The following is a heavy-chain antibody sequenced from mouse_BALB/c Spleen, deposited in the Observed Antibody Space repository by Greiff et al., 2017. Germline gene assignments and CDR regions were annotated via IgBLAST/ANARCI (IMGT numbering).Heavy chain of an antibody. J-gene: IGHJ4*01. CDR1: GFNIKDYY. D-gene: IGHD1-2*01. CDR3: NAFTTATMDY. CDR2: IDPENGDT. Sequence: EVQLQQSGAELVRSGASVKLSCTASGFNIKDYYLHWVKQRPEQGLEWIGWIDPENGDTEYAPKFQGKATMTADTSSNTAYLQLSSLTSEDTAVYYCNAFTTATMDYWGQGTSVTVSS. V-gene: IGHV14-4*02.